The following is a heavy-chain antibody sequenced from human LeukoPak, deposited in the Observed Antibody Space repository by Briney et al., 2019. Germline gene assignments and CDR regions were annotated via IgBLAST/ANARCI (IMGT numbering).Heavy chain of an antibody. J-gene: IGHJ3*02. CDR1: GGSISSYY. CDR3: AISYFGAFDI. CDR2: FYYSGST. V-gene: IGHV4-59*08. Sequence: SPSETLSLTCTVSGGSISSYYWSWIRQPPGKGLEWIGYFYYSGSTNYNPSLKSRVTISVDTSKNQFSLKLSSVTAADTAVYYCAISYFGAFDIWGQGTMVTVSS. D-gene: IGHD1-26*01.